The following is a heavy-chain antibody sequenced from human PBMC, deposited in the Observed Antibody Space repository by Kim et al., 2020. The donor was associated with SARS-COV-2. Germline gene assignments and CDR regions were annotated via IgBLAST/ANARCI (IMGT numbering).Heavy chain of an antibody. Sequence: YAVSVKSRITIHPDTSKNQFSLQLNSVTPEDTAVYYCARGSSSTWTTFDYWGQGTLVTVSS. CDR3: ARGSSSTWTTFDY. D-gene: IGHD6-13*01. J-gene: IGHJ4*02. V-gene: IGHV6-1*01.